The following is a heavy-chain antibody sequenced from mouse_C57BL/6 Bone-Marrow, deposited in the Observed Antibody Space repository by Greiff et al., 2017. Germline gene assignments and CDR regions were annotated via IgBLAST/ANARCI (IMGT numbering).Heavy chain of an antibody. D-gene: IGHD1-1*01. J-gene: IGHJ4*01. CDR2: ISDGGSYT. CDR1: GFTFSSYA. V-gene: IGHV5-4*01. Sequence: EVKLVESGGGLVKPGGSLKLSCAASGFTFSSYAMSWVRQTPEKRLEWVATISDGGSYTYYPDNVKGRFTISRDNAKNNLYLQMSHLKSEDTAMYYCARESYEDAMDYWGQGTSVTVSS. CDR3: ARESYEDAMDY.